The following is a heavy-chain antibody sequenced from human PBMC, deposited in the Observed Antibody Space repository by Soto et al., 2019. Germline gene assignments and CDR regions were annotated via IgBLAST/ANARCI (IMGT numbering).Heavy chain of an antibody. D-gene: IGHD3-3*01. V-gene: IGHV1-69*02. CDR1: GGTFSSYT. Sequence: SVKVSCKASGGTFSSYTISWVRQAPGQGLEWMGRIIPILGIANYAQKFQGRVTITADKSTSTAYMELSSLRSEDTAVYYCARVPDYDFWSGYPKYYYYMDVWGKGATVTVSS. CDR2: IIPILGIA. J-gene: IGHJ6*03. CDR3: ARVPDYDFWSGYPKYYYYMDV.